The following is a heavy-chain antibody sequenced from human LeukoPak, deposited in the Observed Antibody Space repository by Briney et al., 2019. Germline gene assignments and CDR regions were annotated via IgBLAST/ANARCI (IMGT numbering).Heavy chain of an antibody. J-gene: IGHJ4*02. CDR2: ISYDGSNE. CDR3: ARGSGSYIY. CDR1: GIIFSSFA. Sequence: GGSLRLSCAVSGIIFSSFAMHWVRQAPGKGLECVAGISYDGSNEYYADSVKGRFTISRDNSKNTLYLQMNSLRAEDTAVYYCARGSGSYIYWGQGTLVTVSS. V-gene: IGHV3-30*03. D-gene: IGHD1-26*01.